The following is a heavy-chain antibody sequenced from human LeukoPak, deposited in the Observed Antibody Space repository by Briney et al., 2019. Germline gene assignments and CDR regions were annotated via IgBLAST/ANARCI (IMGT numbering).Heavy chain of an antibody. Sequence: GGTLRLSCAASGFTFSSYGMSWVRQAPGKGLEWVAFIRYDGSNKYYADSVKGRFTISRDNSKNTLYLQMNSLRAEDTAVYYCAKLYYYGSGSPSYYFDYWGQGTLVTVSS. CDR1: GFTFSSYG. CDR3: AKLYYYGSGSPSYYFDY. CDR2: IRYDGSNK. D-gene: IGHD3-10*01. V-gene: IGHV3-30*02. J-gene: IGHJ4*02.